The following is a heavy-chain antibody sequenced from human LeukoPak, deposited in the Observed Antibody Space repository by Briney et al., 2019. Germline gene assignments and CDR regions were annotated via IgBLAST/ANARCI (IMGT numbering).Heavy chain of an antibody. CDR1: VFTIRTNY. Sequence: GGSLRLSCAASVFTIRTNYMSWVRQAPWKGLEWVSVIYSGGNTYYADSVKGRFTFSKDNSKNTLYLQMTNLRVEDTAVYYCARGVGQDAFDIWGQGTMVTVSS. V-gene: IGHV3-53*01. CDR2: IYSGGNT. CDR3: ARGVGQDAFDI. J-gene: IGHJ3*02. D-gene: IGHD1-26*01.